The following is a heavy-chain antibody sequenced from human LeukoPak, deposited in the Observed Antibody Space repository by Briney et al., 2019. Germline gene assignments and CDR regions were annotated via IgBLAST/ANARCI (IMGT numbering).Heavy chain of an antibody. CDR1: GFTFSRYA. V-gene: IGHV3-33*08. Sequence: GGSLRLSCAVSGFTFSRYAMHWVRQAPGKGLEWVAVIWYDGTNKYYADSVKGRFTISRDNSKNTLYLQMNSLRAEDTAVYYCATQDGYDNSGHYGYWGQGTLVTVSS. D-gene: IGHD3-22*01. CDR3: ATQDGYDNSGHYGY. J-gene: IGHJ4*02. CDR2: IWYDGTNK.